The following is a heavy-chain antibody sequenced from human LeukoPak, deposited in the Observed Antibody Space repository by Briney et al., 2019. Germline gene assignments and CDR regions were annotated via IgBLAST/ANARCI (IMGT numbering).Heavy chain of an antibody. Sequence: GSLRLSCAASEFSVGSNYMTWVRQAPGKGLEWVSYITTSSSTIYYADSVKGRFTISRDNAKNSLYLQMNSLRAEDTAVYYCARQLPGTFDYWGQGALVTVSS. CDR2: ITTSSSTI. J-gene: IGHJ4*02. D-gene: IGHD1-26*01. V-gene: IGHV3-48*01. CDR1: EFSVGSNY. CDR3: ARQLPGTFDY.